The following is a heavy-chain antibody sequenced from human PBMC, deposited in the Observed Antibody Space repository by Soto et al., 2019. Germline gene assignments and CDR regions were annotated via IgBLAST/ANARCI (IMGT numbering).Heavy chain of an antibody. J-gene: IGHJ6*01. V-gene: IGHV4-31*03. CDR2: IYYSGRT. CDR1: GVSISSGGYY. CDR3: ASGIGGESQYY. D-gene: IGHD4-17*01. Sequence: PSETLSLTCTVSGVSISSGGYYWSWIRQHPGKCLEWIGNIYYSGRTYYNPSLKSRVILSVDTSKHHFSLTLRSVTAADSAVDYRASGIGGESQYY.